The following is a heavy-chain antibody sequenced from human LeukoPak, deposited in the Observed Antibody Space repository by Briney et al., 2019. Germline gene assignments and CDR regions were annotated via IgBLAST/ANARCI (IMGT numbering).Heavy chain of an antibody. D-gene: IGHD6-19*01. CDR3: ARHQWLPLNWFDP. Sequence: SETLSLTCTVSGGSISSSSYYWDWIRQPPGKGLEWIGSIYYSGSTYYNPSLKSRVTISVDTSKNQFSLKLSSVTAADTAVYYCARHQWLPLNWFDPWGQGTLVTLSS. V-gene: IGHV4-39*01. J-gene: IGHJ5*02. CDR1: GGSISSSSYY. CDR2: IYYSGST.